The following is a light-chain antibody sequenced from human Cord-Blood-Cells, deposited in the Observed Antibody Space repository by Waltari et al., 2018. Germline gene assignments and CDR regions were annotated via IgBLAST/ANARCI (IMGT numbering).Light chain of an antibody. J-gene: IGKJ2*03. CDR3: QQYNNLPYS. CDR1: QAISNY. Sequence: DIQMTQSPSSLSSSVGDRVTITCQASQAISNYLNWYQQKPGKAPKLLIYVASNLETGVPTRFSGSGAGTDFTSTISSLQPEDIATYYRQQYNNLPYSFGQGTKLEIK. CDR2: VAS. V-gene: IGKV1-33*01.